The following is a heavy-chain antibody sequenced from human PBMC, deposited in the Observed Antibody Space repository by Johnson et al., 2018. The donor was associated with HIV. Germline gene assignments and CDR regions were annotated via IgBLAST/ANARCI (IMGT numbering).Heavy chain of an antibody. V-gene: IGHV3-30*18. CDR2: ISYDGSNT. D-gene: IGHD6-13*01. CDR1: GFTFSSYA. J-gene: IGHJ3*02. Sequence: QEQLVESGGGVVRPGGSLRLSCAASGFTFSSYAMHWVRQAPGKGLEWVAVISYDGSNTYYADSVRGRFTISRDNSKNTLYLQMNSLRAEDTALDYCAKDMGSSWYDPWDAFDIWGQGTVVTVSS. CDR3: AKDMGSSWYDPWDAFDI.